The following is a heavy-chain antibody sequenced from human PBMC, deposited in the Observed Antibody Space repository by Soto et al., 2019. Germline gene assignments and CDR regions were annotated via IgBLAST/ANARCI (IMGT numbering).Heavy chain of an antibody. CDR1: GGSFSGYY. CDR3: ARGVVGATRRLDY. CDR2: INHSGST. J-gene: IGHJ4*02. D-gene: IGHD1-26*01. V-gene: IGHV4-34*01. Sequence: SQTLSLTCAVYGGSFSGYYWSWIRQPPGKGLEWIGEINHSGSTNYNPSLKSRVTISVDTSKNQFSLKLSSVTAADTAVYYCARGVVGATRRLDYWGQGTLVTVSS.